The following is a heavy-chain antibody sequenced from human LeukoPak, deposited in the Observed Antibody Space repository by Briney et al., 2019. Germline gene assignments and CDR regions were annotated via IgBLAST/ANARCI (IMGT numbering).Heavy chain of an antibody. CDR1: GFTFSSYG. CDR2: IWYDGSNK. J-gene: IGHJ4*02. CDR3: AKSVIGCGGECYYFDY. Sequence: PGGSLRLSCAASGFTFSSYGMHWVRQAPGKGLEWAAVIWYDGSNKYYADSVKGRFTISRDNSKNTLYLQMNSLRAEDTAVYYCAKSVIGCGGECYYFDYWGQGTLVTVSS. V-gene: IGHV3-33*06. D-gene: IGHD2-21*01.